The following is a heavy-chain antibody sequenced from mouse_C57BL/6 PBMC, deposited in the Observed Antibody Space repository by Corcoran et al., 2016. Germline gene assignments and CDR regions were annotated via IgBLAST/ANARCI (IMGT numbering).Heavy chain of an antibody. V-gene: IGHV3-6*01. D-gene: IGHD1-1*01. Sequence: DVQLQESGPGLVQPSQSLSLTCSVTGYSITRGYYWNWIRQFPGNKLEWMGYISYDGSNNYNPSLKNRISITRDTSKNQFFLKLNSVTTEDTATYYFARDLGYYGSSPLFAYWGQGTLVTVSA. CDR2: ISYDGSN. CDR1: GYSITRGYY. J-gene: IGHJ3*01. CDR3: ARDLGYYGSSPLFAY.